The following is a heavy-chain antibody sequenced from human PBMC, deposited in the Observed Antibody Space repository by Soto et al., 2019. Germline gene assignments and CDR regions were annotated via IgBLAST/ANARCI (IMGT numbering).Heavy chain of an antibody. J-gene: IGHJ4*02. CDR3: ATYYDSSGPTFDY. D-gene: IGHD3-22*01. Sequence: SETLSLTCTVSGGSISSGDHYWSWVRQPPGKGLEWIAYIYYSWTTYYNPSLKSRVTMSVDTSKNQLSMNLSSVTAADTAVYYCATYYDSSGPTFDYWGQGTLVTAPQ. CDR1: GGSISSGDHY. V-gene: IGHV4-30-4*01. CDR2: IYYSWTT.